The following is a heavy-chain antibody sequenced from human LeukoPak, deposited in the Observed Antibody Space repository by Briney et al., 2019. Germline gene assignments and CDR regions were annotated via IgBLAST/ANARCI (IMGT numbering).Heavy chain of an antibody. D-gene: IGHD3-3*01. Sequence: GASVKVSCKASGYTFTGYYIHWVRQAPGQGLEWMGWIKPNSGDTNYAQKFQGRVTMTRDTSISTAYMELSRLRSDDTAVYYCARARYYDFWSGYYSHYYYYMDVWGKGTTVTVSS. CDR1: GYTFTGYY. V-gene: IGHV1-2*02. J-gene: IGHJ6*03. CDR3: ARARYYDFWSGYYSHYYYYMDV. CDR2: IKPNSGDT.